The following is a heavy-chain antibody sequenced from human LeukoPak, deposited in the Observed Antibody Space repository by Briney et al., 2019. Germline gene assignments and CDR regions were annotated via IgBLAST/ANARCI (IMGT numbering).Heavy chain of an antibody. CDR3: AKDRVSPGFNWFDP. J-gene: IGHJ5*02. CDR1: GVIISSYA. CDR2: INGRGDNT. D-gene: IGHD2/OR15-2a*01. Sequence: GGSLRLSCAASGVIISSYAMSWVRQAPGKGLEWVSAINGRGDNTYYADFVKGRFTISRDNSKSTVYLQMNSLRTEDTAVYYCAKDRVSPGFNWFDPWGQGTLVTVSS. V-gene: IGHV3-23*01.